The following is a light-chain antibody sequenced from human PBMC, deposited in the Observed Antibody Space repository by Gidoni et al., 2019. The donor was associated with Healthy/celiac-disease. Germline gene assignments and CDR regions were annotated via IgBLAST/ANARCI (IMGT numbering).Light chain of an antibody. CDR1: SSDVGGYNY. CDR3: CSYAGSYTFAV. V-gene: IGLV2-11*01. Sequence: QSALTQPRSVSGSPGPSVTISCTGTSSDVGGYNYVSWYQQHPGKAPKLMIYDVSKRPSGVPDRFSGSKSGNTASLTISGLQAEDEADYYCCSYAGSYTFAVFGTGTKVTVL. J-gene: IGLJ1*01. CDR2: DVS.